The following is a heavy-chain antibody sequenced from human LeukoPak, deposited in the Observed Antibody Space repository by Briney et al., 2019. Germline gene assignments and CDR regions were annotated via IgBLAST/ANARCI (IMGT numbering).Heavy chain of an antibody. CDR3: ARDWGVSARPGYMDV. J-gene: IGHJ6*03. CDR2: IYYSGST. V-gene: IGHV4-59*01. Sequence: SETLSLTCTVSGGSISSYYWSWIRQPPGKGLEWIGYIYYSGSTNYNPSLTSRVTISVATSKNQFSLKLSSVTAADTAVYYCARDWGVSARPGYMDVWGKGTTVTVSS. CDR1: GGSISSYY. D-gene: IGHD6-6*01.